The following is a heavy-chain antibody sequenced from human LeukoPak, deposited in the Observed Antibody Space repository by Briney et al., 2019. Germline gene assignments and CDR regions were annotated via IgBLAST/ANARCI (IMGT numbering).Heavy chain of an antibody. CDR3: ARTYYDYVWGSYRYLDY. D-gene: IGHD3-16*02. J-gene: IGHJ4*02. CDR1: GGTFSSYA. CDR2: IIPIFGTA. V-gene: IGHV1-69*13. Sequence: ASVKVSCKASGGTFSSYAISWVRQAPGQGLEWMGGIIPIFGTANCAQKFQGRVTITADESTSTAYMELSSLRSEDTAVYYCARTYYDYVWGSYRYLDYWGQGTLVTVSS.